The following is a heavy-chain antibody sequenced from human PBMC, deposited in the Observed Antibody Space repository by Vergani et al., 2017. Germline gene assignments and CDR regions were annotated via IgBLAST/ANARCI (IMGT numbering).Heavy chain of an antibody. CDR1: GFSFPGYA. CDR3: TKGSRVYTGYFFDY. CDR2: VSGSSATP. V-gene: IGHV3-23*01. Sequence: EVQLLESGGGLVQPGGSLRLSCEASGFSFPGYAMSWVRQAPGKGLGWVSSVSGSSATPYYADSVKGRFIISRDNSKNTLHLQMNSLRADDTDVYYCTKGSRVYTGYFFDYWGQGTLATVSS. D-gene: IGHD5-12*01. J-gene: IGHJ4*02.